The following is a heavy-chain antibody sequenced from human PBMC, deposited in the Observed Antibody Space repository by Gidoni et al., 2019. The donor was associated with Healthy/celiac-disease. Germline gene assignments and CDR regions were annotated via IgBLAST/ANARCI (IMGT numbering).Heavy chain of an antibody. Sequence: EVQLVESGGGLVQPGRSLRLSCAASGFTFDDYAMHWVRQAPGKGMEWVSGISWNSGSIGYAHSVKGRFTISRDNAKNSLYLQMNSLRAEDTALYYCARRRDGMDVWGQGTTVTVSS. CDR2: ISWNSGSI. CDR1: GFTFDDYA. V-gene: IGHV3-9*01. D-gene: IGHD3-10*01. J-gene: IGHJ6*02. CDR3: ARRRDGMDV.